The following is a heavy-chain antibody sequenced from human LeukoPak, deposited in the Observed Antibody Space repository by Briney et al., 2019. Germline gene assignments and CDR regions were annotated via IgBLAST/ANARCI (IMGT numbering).Heavy chain of an antibody. CDR3: ARDLNYDSSGYENYYYMDV. CDR1: GGSISTFY. V-gene: IGHV4-59*12. Sequence: SETLSLTCTVSGGSISTFYWSWIRQPPGKGLEWIGYIYYSGSTNYNPSLKSRVAISLDTSKSQFSLKLSSVTAADTAVYYCARDLNYDSSGYENYYYMDVWGKGTTVTVSS. CDR2: IYYSGST. D-gene: IGHD3-22*01. J-gene: IGHJ6*03.